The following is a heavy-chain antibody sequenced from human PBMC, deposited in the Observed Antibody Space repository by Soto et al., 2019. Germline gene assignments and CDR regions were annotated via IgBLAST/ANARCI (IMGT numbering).Heavy chain of an antibody. V-gene: IGHV1-69*06. CDR2: IIPLFGTA. Sequence: QVQLVQSGAEVKKPGSSVKVSCKASGGTFKTYVITWVRQAPGQGLEWMGGIIPLFGTANYAQKFQGRVTITADKSTNIVYMELSSLRADDTAVYYCARDHVSIMTEAGRSGWFDPWGQGTLATVSS. CDR1: GGTFKTYV. D-gene: IGHD3-16*01. CDR3: ARDHVSIMTEAGRSGWFDP. J-gene: IGHJ5*02.